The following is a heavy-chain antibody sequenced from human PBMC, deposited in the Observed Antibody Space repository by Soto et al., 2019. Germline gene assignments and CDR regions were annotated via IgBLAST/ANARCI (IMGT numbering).Heavy chain of an antibody. D-gene: IGHD3-3*01. CDR1: GYTFTSYG. Sequence: QVQLVQSGAEVKKPGASVKVSCKASGYTFTSYGISWVRQAPGQGLEWMAWISAYNGNTNYAQKLQGRDTMTTDTSTSKAYMELRSLRSDDTAVYYCARAEKGVVMPYYMDVCGKGTTVTVSS. CDR2: ISAYNGNT. CDR3: ARAEKGVVMPYYMDV. J-gene: IGHJ6*03. V-gene: IGHV1-18*01.